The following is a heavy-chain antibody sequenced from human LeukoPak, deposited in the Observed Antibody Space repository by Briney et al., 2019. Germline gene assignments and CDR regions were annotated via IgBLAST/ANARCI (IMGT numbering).Heavy chain of an antibody. J-gene: IGHJ4*02. CDR1: GFTFSSYG. D-gene: IGHD3-10*01. Sequence: PGGSLRLSCAASGFTFSSYGMHWVRQAPGKGLEWVAVISYDGSNKYYADSVKGRFTISRDNSKNTLYLQMNSLRAEDTAVYYCARTMVRGVTTPLDYWGQGTLVTVSS. CDR2: ISYDGSNK. V-gene: IGHV3-30*03. CDR3: ARTMVRGVTTPLDY.